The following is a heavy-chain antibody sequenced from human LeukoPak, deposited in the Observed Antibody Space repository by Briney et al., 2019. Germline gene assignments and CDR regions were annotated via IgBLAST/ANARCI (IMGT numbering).Heavy chain of an antibody. CDR1: GGTFSSYA. CDR3: ARDRGSGWDYYYGMDV. D-gene: IGHD6-19*01. V-gene: IGHV1-69*04. J-gene: IGHJ6*02. CDR2: IIPILGIA. Sequence: SVKVSCKASGGTFSSYAISWVRQAPGQGLEWRGRIIPILGIANYAQKFKGRVTITADKSTSTAYMELSSLRSEDTAVYYCARDRGSGWDYYYGMDVWGQGTTVTVSS.